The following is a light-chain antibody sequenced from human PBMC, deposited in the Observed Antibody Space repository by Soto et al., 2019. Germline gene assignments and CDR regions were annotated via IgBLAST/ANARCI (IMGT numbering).Light chain of an antibody. J-gene: IGKJ4*02. CDR1: PSLLYSDGNTY. V-gene: IGKV2-30*01. CDR2: GVS. CDR3: VQATQSPRT. Sequence: DVVMTQSPLSLPVTLGQPASIPCRSSPSLLYSDGNTYLTWFQQRPGQSPRRLIYGVSGRDSGVPDRFSGSGSGTDFTLKISRVEAEDVGTCYCVQATQSPRTVGGGTKVDSK.